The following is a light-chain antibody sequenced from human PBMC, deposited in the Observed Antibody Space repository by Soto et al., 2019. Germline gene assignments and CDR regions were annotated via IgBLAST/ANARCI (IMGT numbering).Light chain of an antibody. Sequence: EIVLTQSPGTLSLSPGERATLSCRASQSVSSSYLAWYQQKPGQAPILLIYCASSRATGIPDRFSGSGSGTDFTLTISRLEPEDFAVYYCQQYGSSPRTFGQGTKVEIK. CDR3: QQYGSSPRT. CDR1: QSVSSSY. J-gene: IGKJ1*01. V-gene: IGKV3-20*01. CDR2: CAS.